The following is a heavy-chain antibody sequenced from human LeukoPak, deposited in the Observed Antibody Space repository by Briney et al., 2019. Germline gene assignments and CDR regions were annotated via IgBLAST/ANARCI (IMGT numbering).Heavy chain of an antibody. V-gene: IGHV3-21*04. CDR1: GFTFSRYT. CDR3: ARGLMGGWPNFEY. Sequence: GGSLRLSCAAPGFTFSRYTMNWVRQAPGEGLEWVSSISGSSTYIYYVDSVKGRFTISRDTAKNSVYLQMNGLRAEDTALYYCARGLMGGWPNFEYWGQGTLVTVSS. J-gene: IGHJ4*02. CDR2: ISGSSTYI. D-gene: IGHD2-8*01.